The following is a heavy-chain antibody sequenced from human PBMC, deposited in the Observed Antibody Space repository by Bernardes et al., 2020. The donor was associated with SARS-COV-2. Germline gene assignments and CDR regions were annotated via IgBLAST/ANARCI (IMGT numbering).Heavy chain of an antibody. D-gene: IGHD1-1*01. CDR2: IKQDGSDK. V-gene: IGHV3-7*01. CDR1: GFTFRSYW. J-gene: IGHJ4*02. CDR3: ARGRNPPDY. Sequence: GGSLRLSCAASGFTFRSYWMSWVRQAPGKGLEWVANIKQDGSDKYYADSVKGRFTISRDNAKNSLYLQMNSLRVEDTAVYYCARGRNPPDYWGQGILVTVSS.